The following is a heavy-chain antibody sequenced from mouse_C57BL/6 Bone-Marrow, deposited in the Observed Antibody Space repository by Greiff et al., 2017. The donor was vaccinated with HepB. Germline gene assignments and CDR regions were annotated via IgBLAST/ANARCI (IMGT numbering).Heavy chain of an antibody. V-gene: IGHV14-4*01. Sequence: EVQLQQSGAELVRPGASVKLSCTASGFNIKDDYMHWVKQRPEQGLEWIGWIDPENGDTEDASKFQGKATITADTSSNTAYLQLSSLTSEDTAVYYCTHYGNYFDYWGQGTTLTVSS. CDR3: THYGNYFDY. D-gene: IGHD2-1*01. CDR2: IDPENGDT. J-gene: IGHJ2*01. CDR1: GFNIKDDY.